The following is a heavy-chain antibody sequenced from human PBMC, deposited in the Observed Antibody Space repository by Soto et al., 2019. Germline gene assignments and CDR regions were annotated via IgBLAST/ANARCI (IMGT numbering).Heavy chain of an antibody. CDR1: GFTFSNAW. Sequence: EVQLVESGGGLVKPGGSLRLSCAASGFTFSNAWMNWVRQAPGKGLEWVGRIKSKTDGGTTDYAAPVKGRFTISRDDSKNTLYLQINSLKTEDTAVYYCTTSYDYVPNWFDPWGQGTLVTVSS. D-gene: IGHD5-12*01. V-gene: IGHV3-15*07. J-gene: IGHJ5*02. CDR2: IKSKTDGGTT. CDR3: TTSYDYVPNWFDP.